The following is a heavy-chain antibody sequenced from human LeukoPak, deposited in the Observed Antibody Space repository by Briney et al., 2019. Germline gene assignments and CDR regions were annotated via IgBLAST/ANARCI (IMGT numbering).Heavy chain of an antibody. CDR1: GWSFNDYY. Sequence: SETLSLTCAVYGWSFNDYYWNWVRQPPGKGLEWIGEINARGDTNYNPSLKSRVTISVDSSKNQFSLTLASMIAADTAIYYCARGQVPAARGYNWFDPWGQGTLVTVSS. CDR3: ARGQVPAARGYNWFDP. D-gene: IGHD2-2*01. V-gene: IGHV4-34*01. J-gene: IGHJ5*02. CDR2: INARGDT.